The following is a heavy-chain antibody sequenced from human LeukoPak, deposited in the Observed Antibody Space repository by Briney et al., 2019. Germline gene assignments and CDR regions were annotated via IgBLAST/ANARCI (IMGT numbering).Heavy chain of an antibody. CDR1: GYTFTGYY. CDR2: INPNSGGT. V-gene: IGHV1-2*02. J-gene: IGHJ5*02. CDR3: AKKTYYYDSSGFWAKGWFDP. Sequence: EASVKVSCKASGYTFTGYYMHWVRQAPGQGLEWMGWINPNSGGTNYAQKFQGRVTMTRDTSISTAYMELSRLRSDDTAVYYCAKKTYYYDSSGFWAKGWFDPWGQGTLVTVSS. D-gene: IGHD3-22*01.